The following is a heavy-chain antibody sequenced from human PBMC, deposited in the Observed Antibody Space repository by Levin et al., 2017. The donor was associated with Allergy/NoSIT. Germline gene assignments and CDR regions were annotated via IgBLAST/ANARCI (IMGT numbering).Heavy chain of an antibody. D-gene: IGHD2-2*01. CDR2: IYYSWST. CDR1: GGSISSYY. CDR3: ARMYCSSTSCYAGMGLNWFDP. V-gene: IGHV4-59*01. Sequence: PGGSLRLSCTVSGGSISSYYWSWIRQPPGKGLEWIGYIYYSWSTNYNPSLKSRVTISVDTSKNQFSLKLSSVTAADTAVYYCARMYCSSTSCYAGMGLNWFDPWGQGTLVTVSS. J-gene: IGHJ5*02.